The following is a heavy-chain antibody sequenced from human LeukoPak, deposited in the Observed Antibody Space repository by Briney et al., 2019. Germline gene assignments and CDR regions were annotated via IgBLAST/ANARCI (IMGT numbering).Heavy chain of an antibody. CDR2: ISSSSSYI. V-gene: IGHV3-21*01. CDR1: GFTFSSYI. J-gene: IGHJ3*02. CDR3: ARDRKYGSGSYSAFDI. D-gene: IGHD3-10*01. Sequence: GGSLRLSCAASGFTFSSYIMNWVRQAPGKGLEWVSSISSSSSYIYYADSVKGRFTISRDNAKNSLYLQMNSLRAEDTAVYYCARDRKYGSGSYSAFDIWGQGTMVTVSS.